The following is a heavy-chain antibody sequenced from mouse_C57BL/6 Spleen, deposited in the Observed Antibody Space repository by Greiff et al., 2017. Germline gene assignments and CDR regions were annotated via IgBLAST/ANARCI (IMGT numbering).Heavy chain of an antibody. V-gene: IGHV2-6-1*01. D-gene: IGHD2-13*01. J-gene: IGHJ4*01. Sequence: QVQLQQSGPGLVAPSQSLSITCTVSGFSLTSYGVHWVRQPPGKGLEWLVVIWSDGSTTYNSALKPRLSISKDNSKSQVFLKMNSLQTDDTAMYYCARHWSGDDAMDYWGQGTSVTVSS. CDR1: GFSLTSYG. CDR2: IWSDGST. CDR3: ARHWSGDDAMDY.